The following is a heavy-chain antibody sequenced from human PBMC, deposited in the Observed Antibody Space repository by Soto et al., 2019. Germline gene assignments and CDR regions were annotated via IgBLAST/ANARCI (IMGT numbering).Heavy chain of an antibody. V-gene: IGHV1-18*01. D-gene: IGHD5-18*01. Sequence: ASVKVSCKASGYTFTSYGISWVRQAPGQGLEWMGWISAYNGNTNYAQKLQGRVTMTTDTSTSTAYMELRSLRSDDTAVYYCARDRVDTRDYYYYGMDVWGQGTTVTVSS. CDR2: ISAYNGNT. CDR1: GYTFTSYG. CDR3: ARDRVDTRDYYYYGMDV. J-gene: IGHJ6*02.